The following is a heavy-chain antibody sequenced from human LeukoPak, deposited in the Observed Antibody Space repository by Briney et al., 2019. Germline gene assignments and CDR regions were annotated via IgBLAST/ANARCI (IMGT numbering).Heavy chain of an antibody. CDR3: ARDARRFGEPRLFDP. Sequence: GGSLRLSCAASGFTFSDYYMSWIRQAPGKGLEWVSYISSSGSTIYYADSVKGRFTISRDNAKNLLYLQMNSLRAEDTVVYYCARDARRFGEPRLFDPWGQGTLVTVSS. CDR2: ISSSGSTI. V-gene: IGHV3-11*04. D-gene: IGHD3-10*01. J-gene: IGHJ5*02. CDR1: GFTFSDYY.